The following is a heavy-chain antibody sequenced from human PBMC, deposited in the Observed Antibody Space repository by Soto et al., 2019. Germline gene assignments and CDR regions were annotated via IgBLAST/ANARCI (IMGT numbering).Heavy chain of an antibody. Sequence: QVQLVQSGAEMRKPGSSLRVSCKASGGTFSDYAFSWVRQAPGQGLEWMGGIVPRFGSPNYAQKFGGRVTITADTSSSTVYMGLSSLRFDDTAGYFCARDRIQLRLGKYSFNGMDVWGQGTTIIVSS. D-gene: IGHD3-16*01. CDR1: GGTFSDYA. CDR2: IVPRFGSP. J-gene: IGHJ6*02. V-gene: IGHV1-69*06. CDR3: ARDRIQLRLGKYSFNGMDV.